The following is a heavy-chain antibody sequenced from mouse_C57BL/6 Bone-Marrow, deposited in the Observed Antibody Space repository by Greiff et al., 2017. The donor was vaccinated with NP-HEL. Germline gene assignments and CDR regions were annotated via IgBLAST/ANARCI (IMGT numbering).Heavy chain of an antibody. V-gene: IGHV5-6*02. Sequence: DVMLVESGGDLVKPGGSLKLSCAASGFTFSSYGMSWVRQTPDKRLEWVATISSGGSYTYYPDSVKGRFTISRDNAKNTLYLQMSCLKSEDTAMYYCASPIYYGYDEGFAYWGQGTLVTVSA. CDR2: ISSGGSYT. CDR1: GFTFSSYG. J-gene: IGHJ3*01. D-gene: IGHD2-2*01. CDR3: ASPIYYGYDEGFAY.